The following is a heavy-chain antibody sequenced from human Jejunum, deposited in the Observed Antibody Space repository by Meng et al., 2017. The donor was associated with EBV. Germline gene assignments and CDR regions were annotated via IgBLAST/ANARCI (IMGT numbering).Heavy chain of an antibody. CDR3: ARTYYYDSSGYAPFDY. D-gene: IGHD3-22*01. V-gene: IGHV4-31*11. J-gene: IGHJ4*02. Sequence: QVRLQESGPGLLKPSXXLSLTCVVSGGSISGGGYYWSWIRQPPGKGLEWIGYIHYNGATYYNPSLKSRLTMAVDTSKNQFSLKLSSVTAADTAVYYCARTYYYDSSGYAPFDYWGQGTLVTVSS. CDR1: GGSISGGGYY. CDR2: IHYNGAT.